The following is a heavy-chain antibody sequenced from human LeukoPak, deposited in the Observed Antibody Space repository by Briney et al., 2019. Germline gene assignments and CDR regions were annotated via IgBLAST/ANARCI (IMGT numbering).Heavy chain of an antibody. D-gene: IGHD3-16*01. CDR2: ISGSGGNT. V-gene: IGHV3-23*01. CDR1: GFSFSIYG. CDR3: AKAPGGIVGY. J-gene: IGHJ4*02. Sequence: GGSLRLSCEASGFSFSIYGMSWVRQAPGKGLEWVSGISGSGGNTYYAEALTGRFTVSRDNSKNTLYLQMNSLRAEDTAVYYCAKAPGGIVGYWGQGTLVTVSS.